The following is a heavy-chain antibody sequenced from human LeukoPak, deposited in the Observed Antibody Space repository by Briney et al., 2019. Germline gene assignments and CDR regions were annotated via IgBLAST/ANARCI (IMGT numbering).Heavy chain of an antibody. V-gene: IGHV3-48*02. CDR2: ISSSSSTI. CDR1: GFTFSSYS. D-gene: IGHD2-2*01. Sequence: GGSLRLSCAASGFTFSSYSMNWVRQAPGKGPEWVSYISSSSSTIYYADSVKGRFTISRDNAKNSLYLQMNSLRDEDTAVYYCASEYCSSTSCYRDAFDIWGQGTMVTVSS. CDR3: ASEYCSSTSCYRDAFDI. J-gene: IGHJ3*02.